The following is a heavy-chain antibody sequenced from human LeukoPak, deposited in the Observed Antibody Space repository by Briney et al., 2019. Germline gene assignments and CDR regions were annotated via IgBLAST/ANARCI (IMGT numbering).Heavy chain of an antibody. CDR3: ARGGLVRGTINSLIAFDV. J-gene: IGHJ3*01. Sequence: SQTLSLTCVISGDSVSNTAAGWSWIRQSPSRGLEWLGRIYYRPQYRTQWFYDYAVSVRRRISINQDTSKNQFSLQLNSVTPEDTAIYYCARGGLVRGTINSLIAFDVWGQGTMVTVSS. CDR2: IYYRPQYRTQWFY. V-gene: IGHV6-1*01. D-gene: IGHD3-10*01. CDR1: GDSVSNTAAG.